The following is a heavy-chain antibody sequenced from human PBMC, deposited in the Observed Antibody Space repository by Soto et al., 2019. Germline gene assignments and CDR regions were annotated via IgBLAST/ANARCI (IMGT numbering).Heavy chain of an antibody. D-gene: IGHD4-4*01. Sequence: SKHLSLTCVLSGYSFSRNIAASTWIRQSPSRGLEWLGRTYYRSKWYNDYAESVKSRITINPDTSKNQFSLHLNSVTPEDTAVYYGARDPPDFNSAYDYWGQGPLVSVSA. V-gene: IGHV6-1*01. CDR3: ARDPPDFNSAYDY. CDR2: TYYRSKWYN. CDR1: GYSFSRNIAA. J-gene: IGHJ4*02.